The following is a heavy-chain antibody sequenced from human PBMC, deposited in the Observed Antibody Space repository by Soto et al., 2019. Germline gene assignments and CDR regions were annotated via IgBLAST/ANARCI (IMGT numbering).Heavy chain of an antibody. J-gene: IGHJ4*02. Sequence: PGGSLRLSCAASGFTFSRYWMSWVRQAPGKGLEWVANIKQDESAKFYVDSVKGRFTGSRDNAKSSLYLQMHSLRVEDTAVYYCARGSDNRDSTGYHFDLRGQGT. D-gene: IGHD3-22*01. CDR3: ARGSDNRDSTGYHFDL. V-gene: IGHV3-7*04. CDR1: GFTFSRYW. CDR2: IKQDESAK.